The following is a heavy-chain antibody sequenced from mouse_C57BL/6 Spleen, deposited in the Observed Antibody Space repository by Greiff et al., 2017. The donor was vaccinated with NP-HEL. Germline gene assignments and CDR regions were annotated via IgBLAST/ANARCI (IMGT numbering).Heavy chain of an antibody. D-gene: IGHD1-1*01. CDR2: ISDGGSYT. CDR3: ARDGLLTGWAAWFAY. J-gene: IGHJ3*01. V-gene: IGHV5-4*01. Sequence: EVKLVESGGGLVKPGGSLKLSCAASGFTFSSYAMSWVRQTPEKRLEWVATISDGGSYTYYPDNVKGRFTISRDNAKNNLYLQMSHLKSEDTAMYYCARDGLLTGWAAWFAYWGQGTLVTVSA. CDR1: GFTFSSYA.